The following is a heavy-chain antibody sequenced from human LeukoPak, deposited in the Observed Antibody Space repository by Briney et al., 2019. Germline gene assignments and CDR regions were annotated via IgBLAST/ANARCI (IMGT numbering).Heavy chain of an antibody. CDR2: IHHSGSV. CDR3: ARRKPYWYFDL. CDR1: TYSISSGYY. Sequence: SETLSLTCSVSTYSISSGYYWGWIRQPPGKGLEWIGNIHHSGSVYYNPSLKSRVTISVDLSKNQFSLNPNSVTAADTAVYYCARRKPYWYFDLWGRGTLVTVSS. V-gene: IGHV4-38-2*02. J-gene: IGHJ2*01.